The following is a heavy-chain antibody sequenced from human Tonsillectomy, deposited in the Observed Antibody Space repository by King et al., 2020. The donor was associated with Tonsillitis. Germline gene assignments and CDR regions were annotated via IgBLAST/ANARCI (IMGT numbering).Heavy chain of an antibody. V-gene: IGHV3-15*01. CDR2: IKSKNDGGTT. D-gene: IGHD1-26*01. CDR3: DTAVGATGMDY. J-gene: IGHJ4*02. CDR1: GFSFDNAW. Sequence: VQLVESGGGLVNPGGSLRLSCEASGFSFDNAWMTWVRQAPGKGLEWVGRIKSKNDGGTTDYAAPVKGRFTMSRDDSKNTVYLQMNSVKTEDTGLYYCDTAVGATGMDYWGQGTLVTVSS.